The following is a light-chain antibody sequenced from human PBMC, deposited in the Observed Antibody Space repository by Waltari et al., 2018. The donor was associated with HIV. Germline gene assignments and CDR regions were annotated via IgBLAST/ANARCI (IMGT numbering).Light chain of an antibody. V-gene: IGLV2-14*01. CDR2: GVS. CDR3: SSYESSLTCFLV. CDR1: LRYERRHHH. Sequence: QSLLTHPASAAALPVRCATVACHRPLRYERRHHHVYLCHQHPGTAPKLIIYGVSNRPSGVSNRCSGSKSGNAASLTISGLQAEDEADYYCSSYESSLTCFLVFGGGTKLTVL. J-gene: IGLJ2*01.